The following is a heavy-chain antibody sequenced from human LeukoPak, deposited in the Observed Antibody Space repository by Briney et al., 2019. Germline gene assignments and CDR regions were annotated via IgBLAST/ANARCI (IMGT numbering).Heavy chain of an antibody. D-gene: IGHD3-10*01. V-gene: IGHV3-30*18. CDR2: ISYDGSNK. CDR1: GFTFSSYG. J-gene: IGHJ3*02. Sequence: QPGRSLRLSCAASGFTFSSYGMHWVRQAPGKGLEWVAVISYDGSNKYYADSVKGRFTISRDNSKNTLYLQMNSLRAEDTAVYYCAKDRDGAFDIWGQGTMVTVSS. CDR3: AKDRDGAFDI.